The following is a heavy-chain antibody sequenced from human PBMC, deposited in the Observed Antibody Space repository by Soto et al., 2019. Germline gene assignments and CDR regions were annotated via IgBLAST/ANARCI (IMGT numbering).Heavy chain of an antibody. CDR2: INPNNGDT. CDR1: GYTFTGYY. V-gene: IGHV1-2*02. Sequence: GASVKVSCKASGYTFTGYYLYWVRQAPGQGLEWMGWINPNNGDTNYVQNFQGRVTMTRDMSINTAYMELSRLRSDGTAVYYCARARTYYFDKSAYDYWGQGTLVTVSS. J-gene: IGHJ4*02. D-gene: IGHD3-22*01. CDR3: ARARTYYFDKSAYDY.